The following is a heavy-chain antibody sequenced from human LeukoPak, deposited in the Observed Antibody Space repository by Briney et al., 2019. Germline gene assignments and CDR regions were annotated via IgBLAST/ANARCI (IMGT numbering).Heavy chain of an antibody. D-gene: IGHD1-26*01. CDR1: GFTLSSYE. CDR2: ISSSGSTI. V-gene: IGHV3-48*03. CDR3: ARDQGSGSYNDYAFDI. J-gene: IGHJ3*02. Sequence: PEGSLRLSCAASGFTLSSYEMNWVRQAPGKGLEWVSYISSSGSTIYYADSVKGRFTISRDNSKNTLYLQMNSLRAEDTAVYYCARDQGSGSYNDYAFDIWGQGTMVTVSS.